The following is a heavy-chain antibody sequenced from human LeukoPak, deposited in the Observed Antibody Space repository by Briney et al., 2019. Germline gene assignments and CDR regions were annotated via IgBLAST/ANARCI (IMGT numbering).Heavy chain of an antibody. CDR3: ARDHNWGPDY. D-gene: IGHD7-27*01. V-gene: IGHV1-2*02. CDR2: INPNSGGA. CDR1: GYIFTGYN. Sequence: ASVKVSCKASGYIFTGYNMHWVRQAPGQGLEWMGWINPNSGGANYAQKLQGRVTMTRDTSISTAYMELSRLTSDDTAVYYCARDHNWGPDYWGQGTLVSVSS. J-gene: IGHJ4*02.